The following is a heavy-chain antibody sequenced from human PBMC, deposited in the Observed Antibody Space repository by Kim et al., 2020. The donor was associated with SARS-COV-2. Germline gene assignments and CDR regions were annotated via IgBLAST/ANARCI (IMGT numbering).Heavy chain of an antibody. D-gene: IGHD3-22*01. CDR1: GGTFSSYA. CDR2: IIPIFGTA. CDR3: ARWGENSDYYDSSGPDAFDV. J-gene: IGHJ3*01. V-gene: IGHV1-69*13. Sequence: SVKVSCKASGGTFSSYAISWVRQAPGQGLEWMGGIIPIFGTANYAQKFQGRVTITADESTSTAYMELSSLRSEETAVYYCARWGENSDYYDSSGPDAFDVLGQGTMVTVSS.